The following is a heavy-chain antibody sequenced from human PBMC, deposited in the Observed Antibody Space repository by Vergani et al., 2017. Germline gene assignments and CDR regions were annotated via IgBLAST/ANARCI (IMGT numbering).Heavy chain of an antibody. Sequence: QVQLVQSGAEVKKPGSSVKVSCKASGGTFSSYAISWVRQAPGQGLEWMGGIIAIFGTANYAQKFEGRVTITADESTSTAYMELSSLRSEDTSVYYCARVEEPGWGKHSGAFDIWGQGTMVTVSS. D-gene: IGHD2-8*02. V-gene: IGHV1-69*01. CDR2: IIAIFGTA. CDR1: GGTFSSYA. CDR3: ARVEEPGWGKHSGAFDI. J-gene: IGHJ3*02.